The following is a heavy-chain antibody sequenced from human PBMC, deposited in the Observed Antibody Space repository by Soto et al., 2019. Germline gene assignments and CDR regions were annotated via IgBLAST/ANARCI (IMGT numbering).Heavy chain of an antibody. CDR3: ARESSDYDSSGYYYGFWFDP. J-gene: IGHJ5*02. Sequence: SGPTLVNPTQTLTLTCTFSGFSLSTSGMCVSWIRQPPGKALEWLARIDWDDDKYYSTSLKTRLTISKDTSKNQVVLTMTNMDPVDTATYYCARESSDYDSSGYYYGFWFDPWGQGTLVTVSS. CDR2: IDWDDDK. D-gene: IGHD3-22*01. CDR1: GFSLSTSGMC. V-gene: IGHV2-70*11.